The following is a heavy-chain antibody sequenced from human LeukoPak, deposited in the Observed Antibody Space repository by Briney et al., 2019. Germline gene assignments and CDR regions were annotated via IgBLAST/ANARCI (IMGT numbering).Heavy chain of an antibody. CDR3: ARVKTTVTGGVDV. CDR2: IWYDGSNI. V-gene: IGHV3-33*01. CDR1: GFTFSSYG. Sequence: GGSLRLSCAASGFTFSSYGMHWVRQAPGKGLEWVSVIWYDGSNIYHADSVKGRFTISRDNSKNTLYLQMNSLRAEDTAVYYCARVKTTVTGGVDVWGQGTAVTVSS. J-gene: IGHJ6*02. D-gene: IGHD4-17*01.